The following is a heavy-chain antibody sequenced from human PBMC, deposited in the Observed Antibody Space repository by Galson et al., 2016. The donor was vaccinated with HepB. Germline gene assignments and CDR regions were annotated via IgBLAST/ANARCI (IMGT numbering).Heavy chain of an antibody. V-gene: IGHV2-70*11. CDR1: GFSLRTNGMC. Sequence: PALVKPTQTLTLTCTFSGFSLRTNGMCVSWIRQPPGKALEWLARIDWDNNEYRSPSLRTRLTISKDTSKNQVVLTMTNLDPEDTATYYGARTPRYCRGDGCDGFEIWGKGTMVTVSS. CDR3: ARTPRYCRGDGCDGFEI. CDR2: IDWDNNE. D-gene: IGHD2-15*01. J-gene: IGHJ3*02.